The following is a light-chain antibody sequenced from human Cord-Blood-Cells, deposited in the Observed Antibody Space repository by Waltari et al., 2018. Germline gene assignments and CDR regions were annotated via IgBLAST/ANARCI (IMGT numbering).Light chain of an antibody. J-gene: IGLJ3*02. CDR3: AAWDDSLNGWV. V-gene: IGLV1-36*01. Sequence: SVLTQPPSVSEAPRQRVTIPCSGSRPTIGNNAVNWYQQLPGKAPKLLIYYDDLRPSGVSDRFSGSKAGTSASLAISGLQSEDEADYYCAAWDDSLNGWVFGGGTKLTVL. CDR2: YDD. CDR1: RPTIGNNA.